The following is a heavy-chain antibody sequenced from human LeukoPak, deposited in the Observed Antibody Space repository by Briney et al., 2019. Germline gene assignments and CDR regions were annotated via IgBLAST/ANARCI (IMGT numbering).Heavy chain of an antibody. J-gene: IGHJ4*02. V-gene: IGHV4-30-2*01. CDR3: AREGNWNYHFDY. CDR2: IYHSGST. Sequence: SETLSLTCTVSGGSISSGDYYWSWIRQPPGKGLEWIGYIYHSGSTYYNPSLKSRVTISVDRSKNQFSLKLSSVTAADTAVYYCAREGNWNYHFDYWGQGTLVTVSS. CDR1: GGSISSGDYY. D-gene: IGHD1-7*01.